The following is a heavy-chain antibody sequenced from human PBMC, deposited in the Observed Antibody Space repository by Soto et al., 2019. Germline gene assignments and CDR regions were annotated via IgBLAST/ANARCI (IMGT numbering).Heavy chain of an antibody. Sequence: SETLSLTCTVSGGSISSSSYYWGWIRQPPGKGLEWIGSICYSGSTYYNPSLKSRVTISVDTSKNQFSLKLSSVTAADTAVYYCARRLYYDSSGFEGGGMDFWGQGTTVTVSS. CDR3: ARRLYYDSSGFEGGGMDF. V-gene: IGHV4-39*01. D-gene: IGHD3-22*01. CDR1: GGSISSSSYY. CDR2: ICYSGST. J-gene: IGHJ6*02.